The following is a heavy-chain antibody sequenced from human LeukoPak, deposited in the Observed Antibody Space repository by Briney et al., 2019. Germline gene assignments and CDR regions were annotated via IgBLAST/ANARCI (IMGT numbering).Heavy chain of an antibody. V-gene: IGHV3-30*18. CDR1: GFTFSSYG. J-gene: IGHJ4*02. CDR3: AKEWELHPFDY. Sequence: PGGSLRLFCSASGFTFSSYGMHWVRQAPGKGLEWVAVISYDGSNKYYADSVKGRFTISRDNSKNTLYLQMNSLRAEDTAVYYCAKEWELHPFDYWGQGTLVTVSS. CDR2: ISYDGSNK. D-gene: IGHD1-26*01.